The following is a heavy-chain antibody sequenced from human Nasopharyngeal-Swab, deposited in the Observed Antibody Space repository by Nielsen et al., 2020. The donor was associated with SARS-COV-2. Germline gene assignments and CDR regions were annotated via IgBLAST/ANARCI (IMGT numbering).Heavy chain of an antibody. CDR1: GGSISSSSYY. CDR2: IYYSGST. V-gene: IGHV4-39*01. Sequence: SETLSLTCTVSGGSISSSSYYWVWIRQPPGKGLEWIGSIYYSGSTYYNPSLKSRVTISVDTSKNQFSLKLSSVTAADTAVYYCARTGTNSIGYYYMDVWGKGTTVTVSS. D-gene: IGHD3-10*01. J-gene: IGHJ6*03. CDR3: ARTGTNSIGYYYMDV.